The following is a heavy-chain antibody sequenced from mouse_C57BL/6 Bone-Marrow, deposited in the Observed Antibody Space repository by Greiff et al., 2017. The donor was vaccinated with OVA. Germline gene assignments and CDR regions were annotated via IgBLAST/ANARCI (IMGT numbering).Heavy chain of an antibody. Sequence: DVQLVESGGDLVKPGGSLKLSCAASGFTFSSYGMSWVRQTPDKRLEWVATISSGGSYTYYPDSVKGRFTISRDNAKNTLYLQMSSLKSEDTAMYYCARLYYYGPDYWGQGTTLTVSS. CDR1: GFTFSSYG. D-gene: IGHD1-1*01. V-gene: IGHV5-6*01. J-gene: IGHJ2*01. CDR2: ISSGGSYT. CDR3: ARLYYYGPDY.